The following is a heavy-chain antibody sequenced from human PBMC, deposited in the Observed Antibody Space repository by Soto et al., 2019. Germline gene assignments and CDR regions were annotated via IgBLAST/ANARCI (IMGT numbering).Heavy chain of an antibody. J-gene: IGHJ1*01. CDR1: GFTFSSYS. V-gene: IGHV3-21*01. CDR2: ISSSSSYI. Sequence: GGSLRLSCAASGFTFSSYSMNWVRQVPGKGLEWVSSISSSSSYIYYADSVKGRFTISRDNAKNSLYLQMNSLRAEDTAVYYCVINKEGVFAPYFQHWGQGTLVTVSS. D-gene: IGHD3-16*02. CDR3: VINKEGVFAPYFQH.